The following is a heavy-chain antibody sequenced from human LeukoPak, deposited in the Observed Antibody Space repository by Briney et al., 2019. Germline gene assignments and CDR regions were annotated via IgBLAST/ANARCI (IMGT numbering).Heavy chain of an antibody. V-gene: IGHV3-23*01. J-gene: IGHJ4*02. D-gene: IGHD3-3*01. CDR1: GFTFSSYA. CDR2: ISGSGGST. Sequence: GGSLRLSCAASGFTFSSYAMSWVRQAPGKGLEWVSAISGSGGSTYYADSVKGRFTTSRDNSKNTLYLQMNSLRAEDTAVYYCAKSSIFGVVFYWGQGTLVTVSS. CDR3: AKSSIFGVVFY.